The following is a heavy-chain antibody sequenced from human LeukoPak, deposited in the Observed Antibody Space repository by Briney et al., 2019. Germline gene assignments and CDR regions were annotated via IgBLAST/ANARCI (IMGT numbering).Heavy chain of an antibody. CDR1: GGSISSGDYY. J-gene: IGHJ4*02. CDR2: IYYSGRT. V-gene: IGHV4-30-4*01. CDR3: ARATDVYSFDY. Sequence: TSSQTLSLTCTVSGGSISSGDYYRSWIRQPPGKGLEWIGYIYYSGRTYYNPSLKSRVTISVDTSKNQFSLKLSSVTAADTAVYYCARATDVYSFDYWGQGTLVTVSS.